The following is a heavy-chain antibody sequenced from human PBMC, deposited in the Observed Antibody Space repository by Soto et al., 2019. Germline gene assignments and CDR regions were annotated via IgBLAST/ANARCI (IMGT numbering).Heavy chain of an antibody. V-gene: IGHV4-59*08. J-gene: IGHJ5*02. CDR2: IYYSGST. CDR3: ASIHDFWTGNNWFDP. D-gene: IGHD3-3*01. Sequence: SETLSLTCTVSGGSISSYYWSWIRQPPGKGLEWIGYIYYSGSTNYNPSLKSRVTISVDTSKNQFSLKLSSVTAADTAVYYCASIHDFWTGNNWFDPWGQGTLVTVSS. CDR1: GGSISSYY.